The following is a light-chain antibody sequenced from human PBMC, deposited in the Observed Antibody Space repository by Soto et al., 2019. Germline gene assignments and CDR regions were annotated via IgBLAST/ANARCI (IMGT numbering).Light chain of an antibody. J-gene: IGLJ2*01. CDR1: SSNIGSRT. V-gene: IGLV1-44*01. Sequence: QSVLTQPPSASGTPGQRVTISCSGTSSNIGSRTVNWYQQLPGTAPKLLIYTNNQRPSGVPDRFSGSKSGTSASLAISGLQSEDEADYYCSSYTSSSTVVFGGGTKVTVL. CDR2: TNN. CDR3: SSYTSSSTVV.